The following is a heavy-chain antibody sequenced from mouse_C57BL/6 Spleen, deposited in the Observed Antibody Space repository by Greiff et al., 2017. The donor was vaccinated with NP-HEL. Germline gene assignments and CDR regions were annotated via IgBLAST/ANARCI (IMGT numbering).Heavy chain of an antibody. D-gene: IGHD1-1*01. J-gene: IGHJ4*01. CDR2: IYPSDSET. CDR3: ARGRAYYYGSSPSIAMDY. CDR1: GYTFTSYW. V-gene: IGHV1-61*01. Sequence: VQLQQPGAELVRPGSSVKLSCKASGYTFTSYWMDWVKQRPGQGLEWIGNIYPSDSETHYNQKFKDKATLTVDKSSSTAYMQLSSLTSEDSAVYYCARGRAYYYGSSPSIAMDYWGQGTSVTVSS.